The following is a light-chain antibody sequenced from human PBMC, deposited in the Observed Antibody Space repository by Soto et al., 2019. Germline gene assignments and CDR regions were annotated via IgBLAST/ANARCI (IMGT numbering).Light chain of an antibody. CDR1: QSVSGTS. CDR3: QHEGSSTVT. CDR2: GAS. V-gene: IGKV3-20*01. Sequence: EIVLTQSPDTLSLSPGERATLSCRASQSVSGTSLAWYQQKPGQSPSLLIHGASSRATDVPDRFSGSGSGTDFTLTISQLEAEGFAVDYWQHEGSSTVTFGGGTKVELK. J-gene: IGKJ4*01.